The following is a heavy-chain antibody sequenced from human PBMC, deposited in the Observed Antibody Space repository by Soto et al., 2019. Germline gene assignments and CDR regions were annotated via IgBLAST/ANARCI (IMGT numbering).Heavy chain of an antibody. D-gene: IGHD5-12*01. V-gene: IGHV1-69*01. J-gene: IGHJ4*02. CDR1: GGSFSNFV. Sequence: QVQLVQSGAEVKKPGSSVKVSCKASGGSFSNFVISWVRQAPGQGLEWMGGLIPNFGTTNYAQKFQGTVTTTAYESTRTAYLEPSGLTSEDTSVYYCARDVGGEATIRYWGQGTLVTVSS. CDR3: ARDVGGEATIRY. CDR2: LIPNFGTT.